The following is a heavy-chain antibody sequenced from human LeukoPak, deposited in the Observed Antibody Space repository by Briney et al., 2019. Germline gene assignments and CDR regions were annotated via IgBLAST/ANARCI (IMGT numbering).Heavy chain of an antibody. Sequence: GGSLRLTCSASGFTFSSYAMHWVRQAPGKGLEYVSAISSNGCSTYYADSVKGRFTISRDNAKNLLYLQMNSLRAEDTAVYYCARLSRDGYNRDFDYWGQGTLVTVSS. CDR2: ISSNGCST. D-gene: IGHD5-24*01. CDR3: ARLSRDGYNRDFDY. CDR1: GFTFSSYA. J-gene: IGHJ4*02. V-gene: IGHV3-64*04.